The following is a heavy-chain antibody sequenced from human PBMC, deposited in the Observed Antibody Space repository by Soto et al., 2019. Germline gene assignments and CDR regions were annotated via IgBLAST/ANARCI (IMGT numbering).Heavy chain of an antibody. CDR2: INAGNGNT. V-gene: IGHV1-3*01. CDR1: GYIFTSYV. Sequence: QVQLVQSGAEVKKPGASVKVSCKASGYIFTSYVMEWVRQAPGQRLEWMGWINAGNGNTKYSQKFQGRVTITRDTSANTAYMELRSLRSEYTAVYYCARSAPPIDYWGQGTLVTVSS. J-gene: IGHJ4*02. CDR3: ARSAPPIDY.